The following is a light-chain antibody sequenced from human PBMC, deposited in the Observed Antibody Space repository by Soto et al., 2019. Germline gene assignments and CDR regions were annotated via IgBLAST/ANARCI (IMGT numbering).Light chain of an antibody. CDR1: QSISSW. V-gene: IGKV1-5*01. Sequence: DIQMTQSPSTLSASVGHRVTITCRASQSISSWLAWYQQKPGKAPKLLIYDASSLESGVPSRFSGSGSGTDFTLTISSLQPEDFATYYCQQSYSTPITFGQGTRLEIK. J-gene: IGKJ5*01. CDR2: DAS. CDR3: QQSYSTPIT.